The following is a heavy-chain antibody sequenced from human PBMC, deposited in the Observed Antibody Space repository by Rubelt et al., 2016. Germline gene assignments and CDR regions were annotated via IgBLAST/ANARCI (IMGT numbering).Heavy chain of an antibody. V-gene: IGHV3-21*02. Sequence: EVQLLESGGGLVKPGGSLRLSCAASGFTFSTSGMTWIRQAPGKGLEWVSTIVYSGDAQYYADSVKGRFTISRDNARNSLFLQMNSLKVDDTAIYYCARDASEWSRDSWGQGTLVTVSS. CDR1: GFTFSTSG. D-gene: IGHD3-3*01. J-gene: IGHJ5*02. CDR2: IVYSGDAQ. CDR3: ARDASEWSRDS.